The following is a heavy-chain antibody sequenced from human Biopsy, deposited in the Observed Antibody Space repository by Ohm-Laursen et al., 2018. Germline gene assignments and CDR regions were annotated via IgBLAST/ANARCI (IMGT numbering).Heavy chain of an antibody. CDR3: VGGQRGPPIGVTVPGDAFDL. Sequence: SSVKVSCKASGVTFDTYAFGWVRQAPGQGLEWMGGRIPYFNTIYYARKFQDRAVITADRSARTPDMKLSGLRPDDTAVYYCVGGQRGPPIGVTVPGDAFDLWGPGTMVTVSP. V-gene: IGHV1-69*01. CDR1: GVTFDTYA. J-gene: IGHJ3*01. D-gene: IGHD2/OR15-2a*01. CDR2: RIPYFNTI.